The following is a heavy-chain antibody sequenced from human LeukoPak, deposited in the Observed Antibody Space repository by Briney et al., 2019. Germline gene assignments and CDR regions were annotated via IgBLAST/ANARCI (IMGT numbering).Heavy chain of an antibody. CDR1: GGSISSGDYY. CDR2: IYYSGST. CDR3: ARDTVTTPYYYYGMDV. J-gene: IGHJ6*04. V-gene: IGHV4-30-4*01. D-gene: IGHD4-17*01. Sequence: SETLSLTRTVSGGSISSGDYYWSWIRQPPGKGLEWIGYIYYSGSTYYNPSLKSRVTISVDTSKNQFSLKLSSVTAADTAVYYCARDTVTTPYYYYGMDVWGKGTTVTVSS.